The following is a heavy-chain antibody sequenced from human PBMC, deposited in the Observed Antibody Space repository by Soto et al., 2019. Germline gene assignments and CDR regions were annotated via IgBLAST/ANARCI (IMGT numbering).Heavy chain of an antibody. V-gene: IGHV4-59*01. D-gene: IGHD1-20*01. CDR1: GVSITPYY. CDR3: AREQYNWKL. CDR2: AYHTGNT. J-gene: IGHJ4*02. Sequence: SETLSLTCTVSGVSITPYYWTWIRHPPGKGLEWIGYAYHTGNTYYNPSLKSRVTISLDTSKNQVSLRLKSVTAADTAVYYCAREQYNWKLWGQGTMV.